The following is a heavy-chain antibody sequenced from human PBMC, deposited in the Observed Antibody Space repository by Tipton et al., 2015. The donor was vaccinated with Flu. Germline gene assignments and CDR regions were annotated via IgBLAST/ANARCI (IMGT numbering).Heavy chain of an antibody. Sequence: TLSLTCSVSGGSISSSSYYWCWIRQPPGRCLEWVGSIYYTGYPYHNPSLKRRLAMSIDTSKNQFSLRLSSMTAADSAVYYCAKVKFGWVESWAQGSLLTVSS. CDR2: IYYTGYP. CDR1: GGSISSSSYY. D-gene: IGHD3-16*01. CDR3: AKVKFGWVES. V-gene: IGHV4-39*07. J-gene: IGHJ5*01.